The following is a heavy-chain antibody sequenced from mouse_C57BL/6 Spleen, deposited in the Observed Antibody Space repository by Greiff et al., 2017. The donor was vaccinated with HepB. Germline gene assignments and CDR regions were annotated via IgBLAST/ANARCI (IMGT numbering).Heavy chain of an antibody. D-gene: IGHD1-1*01. CDR2: ISGGGGNT. CDR3: ARPDYYGHYFDY. V-gene: IGHV5-9*01. J-gene: IGHJ2*01. CDR1: GFTFSSYT. Sequence: EVMLVESGGGLVKPGGSLKLSCAASGFTFSSYTMSWVRQTPEKRLEWVATISGGGGNTYYPDSVKGRFTISRDNAKNTLYLQMSSLRSEDTALYYCARPDYYGHYFDYWGQGTTLTVSS.